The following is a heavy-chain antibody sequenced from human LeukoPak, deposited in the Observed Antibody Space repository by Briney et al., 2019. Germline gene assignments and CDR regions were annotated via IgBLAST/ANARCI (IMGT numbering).Heavy chain of an antibody. J-gene: IGHJ4*02. CDR1: GGSFSGNY. Sequence: PSETLSLTCAVYGGSFSGNYWIWIRQPPGKGLEWNGEINDSGNTNYIPSLKSRVTLSVDTSKKQISLKLTSVTAADTAVYYCARKAVGPTSNYFDYWGQGTLVTVSS. CDR2: INDSGNT. V-gene: IGHV4-34*01. D-gene: IGHD4-23*01. CDR3: ARKAVGPTSNYFDY.